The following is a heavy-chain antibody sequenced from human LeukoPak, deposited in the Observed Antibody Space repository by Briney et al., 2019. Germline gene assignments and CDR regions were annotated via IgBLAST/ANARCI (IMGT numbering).Heavy chain of an antibody. CDR3: ARESDDRYYFDY. V-gene: IGHV1-69*01. D-gene: IGHD5-24*01. CDR1: GGTVSSYA. CDR2: IIPIFGTA. J-gene: IGHJ4*02. Sequence: SVKVSCKASGGTVSSYAISWVRQAPGQGLEWMGGIIPIFGTANYAQKFQGRVTITADESTSTAYMELSSLRSEDTAVYYCARESDDRYYFDYWGQGTLVTVSS.